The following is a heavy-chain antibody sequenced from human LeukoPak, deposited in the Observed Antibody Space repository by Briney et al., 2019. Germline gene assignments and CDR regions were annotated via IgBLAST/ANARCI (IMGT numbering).Heavy chain of an antibody. CDR3: ARGRGSGYDRPYYYYGMDV. Sequence: ASVKVSCKASGYTFTSYDINWVRQATGQGLEWMGWMNPNSGNTGYAQKFQGRVTMTRNTSISTAYMELSGLRSEDTAVYYCARGRGSGYDRPYYYYGMDVWGQGTTVTVSS. CDR2: MNPNSGNT. V-gene: IGHV1-8*01. D-gene: IGHD5-12*01. CDR1: GYTFTSYD. J-gene: IGHJ6*02.